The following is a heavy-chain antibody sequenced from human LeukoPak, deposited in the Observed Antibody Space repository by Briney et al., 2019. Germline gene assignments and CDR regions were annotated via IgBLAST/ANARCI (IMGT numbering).Heavy chain of an antibody. CDR1: GFTFDDYA. J-gene: IGHJ4*02. CDR2: ISWDGGST. Sequence: GGSLRLSCAASGFTFDDYAMHWVRQAPGTGLEWVSLISWDGGSTYYADSVKGRFTISRDNSKNSLYLQMNSLRAEDTALYYCAKATYYYDSSGYTTGHFDDWGQGTLVTVSS. V-gene: IGHV3-43D*03. D-gene: IGHD3-22*01. CDR3: AKATYYYDSSGYTTGHFDD.